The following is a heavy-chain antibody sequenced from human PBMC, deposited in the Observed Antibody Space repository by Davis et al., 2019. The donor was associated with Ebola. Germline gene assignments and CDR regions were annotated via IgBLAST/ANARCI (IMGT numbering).Heavy chain of an antibody. J-gene: IGHJ4*02. CDR3: AKDGFEWLQAGLDY. CDR2: ISSSSSTI. Sequence: GESLKISCAASGFTFSSYWMNWVRQAPGKGLEWVSYISSSSSTIYYADSVKGRFTISRDNSKNTLYLQMNSLRAEDTAVYYCAKDGFEWLQAGLDYWGQGTLVTVSS. V-gene: IGHV3-48*01. D-gene: IGHD5-24*01. CDR1: GFTFSSYW.